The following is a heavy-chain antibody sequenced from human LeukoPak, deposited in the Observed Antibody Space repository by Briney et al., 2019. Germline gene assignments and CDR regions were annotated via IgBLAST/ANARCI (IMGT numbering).Heavy chain of an antibody. Sequence: SETLSLTCTVSGGSISSNSYYWGWIRQPPGKGLEWIGSIYYSGSTYYNPSLKSRVTISVDTSKNQFSLKLSSVTAADTAVYYCARGGPYGGNSNWGQGTLVTVSS. D-gene: IGHD4-23*01. CDR2: IYYSGST. CDR3: ARGGPYGGNSN. J-gene: IGHJ4*02. V-gene: IGHV4-39*07. CDR1: GGSISSNSYY.